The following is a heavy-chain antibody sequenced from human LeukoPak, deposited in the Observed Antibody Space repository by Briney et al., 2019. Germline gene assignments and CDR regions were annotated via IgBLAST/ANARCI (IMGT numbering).Heavy chain of an antibody. J-gene: IGHJ4*02. CDR2: VWHDGSKT. Sequence: PGRSLKLSCAASGFTFSGCHIHWVRQAPGKGLEWVALVWHDGSKTYYADSVKGRFTVSRDNSKNTLFLQMNSLRAKDTGVYYCAKDSNDNGDYNYFDFWGQGTLVTVSP. V-gene: IGHV3-33*06. CDR1: GFTFSGCH. D-gene: IGHD4-17*01. CDR3: AKDSNDNGDYNYFDF.